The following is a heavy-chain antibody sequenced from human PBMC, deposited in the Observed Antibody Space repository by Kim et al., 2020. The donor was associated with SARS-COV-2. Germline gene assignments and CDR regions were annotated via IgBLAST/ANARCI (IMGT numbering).Heavy chain of an antibody. CDR3: VKAISGPAC. D-gene: IGHD2-15*01. CDR1: GFIFSEYD. J-gene: IGHJ4*02. CDR2: IISGNIYT. V-gene: IGHV3-11*03. Sequence: GGSLRLSCAASGFIFSEYDMSWIRQAPGKGLEWVSFIISGNIYTNYADSVKGRFTISRDNAKTSLYLQMTSVKAEDTAVYYCVKAISGPACWGQGTLVTLSS.